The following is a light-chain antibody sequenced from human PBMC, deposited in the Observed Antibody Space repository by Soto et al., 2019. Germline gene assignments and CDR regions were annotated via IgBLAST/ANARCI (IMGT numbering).Light chain of an antibody. CDR2: GAS. V-gene: IGKV3-15*01. J-gene: IGKJ1*01. CDR1: QSVSRH. CDR3: QQYNSWPRT. Sequence: EIVMTQSPATLSVSPGERATLSCRASQSVSRHLAWYQQKPGQAPRLLIYGASTRATDIPARFSGSGSGTEATLTISSLQSEDFAVYYCQQYNSWPRTFGQGTKVEIK.